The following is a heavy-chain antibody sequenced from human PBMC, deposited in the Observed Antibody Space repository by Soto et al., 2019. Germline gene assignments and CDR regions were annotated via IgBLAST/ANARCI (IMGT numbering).Heavy chain of an antibody. Sequence: EVQLLESGGGLVQPGGSLRLSCAASGLSFTNYVMNWVRQTPGKGLEWVSTISGSGDSTYYTDSVKGRFTITRDNSKSKLFLQISSLSGDDTAVYDCVRRVISATTSWGSFDIWGQGTMVTVSS. V-gene: IGHV3-23*01. CDR2: ISGSGDST. J-gene: IGHJ3*02. D-gene: IGHD1-7*01. CDR3: VRRVISATTSWGSFDI. CDR1: GLSFTNYV.